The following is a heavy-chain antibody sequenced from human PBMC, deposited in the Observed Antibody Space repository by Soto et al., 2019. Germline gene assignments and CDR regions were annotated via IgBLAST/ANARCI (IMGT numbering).Heavy chain of an antibody. V-gene: IGHV4-59*01. J-gene: IGHJ5*02. Sequence: SETLSLTCTVSGGSISSYYWSWIRPPPGKGLEWIGYIYYSGSTNYNPSLKSRVTISVDTSKNQFSLKLSSVTAADTAVYYCAKYYDSSGYYPFDPWGQGTLVTVSS. CDR3: AKYYDSSGYYPFDP. CDR2: IYYSGST. D-gene: IGHD3-22*01. CDR1: GGSISSYY.